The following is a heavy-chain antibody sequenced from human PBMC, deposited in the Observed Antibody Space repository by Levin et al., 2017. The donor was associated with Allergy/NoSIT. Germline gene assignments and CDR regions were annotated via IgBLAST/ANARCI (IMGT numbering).Heavy chain of an antibody. V-gene: IGHV4-39*01. Sequence: SETLSLTCTVSGGSISSNSYYWGWIRQPPGTGLEWIGSIYYSGSTYYNPSLKSRVTISVDTSKNQFSLNLSSVTTADTAVYYCARLERGSGSYRGWFDPWGQGTLVAVSS. CDR3: ARLERGSGSYRGWFDP. D-gene: IGHD3-10*01. J-gene: IGHJ5*02. CDR1: GGSISSNSYY. CDR2: IYYSGST.